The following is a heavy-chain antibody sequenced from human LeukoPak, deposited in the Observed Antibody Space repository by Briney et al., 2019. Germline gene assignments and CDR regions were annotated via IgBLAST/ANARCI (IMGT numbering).Heavy chain of an antibody. V-gene: IGHV3-23*01. CDR1: GFTFSSYA. CDR3: AKDRQSYDSSFFYY. Sequence: GGSLRLSCAASGFTFSSYAMSWVRQAPGKGLEWVSAISDNGGSTYYADSVKGRFTISRDNSKNTLYLQMNSLRAEDTAVYYCAKDRQSYDSSFFYYWGQGTLVTVSS. CDR2: ISDNGGST. D-gene: IGHD3-22*01. J-gene: IGHJ4*02.